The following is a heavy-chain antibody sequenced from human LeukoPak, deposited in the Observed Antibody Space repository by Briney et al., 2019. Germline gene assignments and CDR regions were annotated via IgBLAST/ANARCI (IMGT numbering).Heavy chain of an antibody. Sequence: PGGSLRLSCAASGFTFSSYWMHWVRQAPGKGLVWVSRINSDGSSTSYADSVKGRFTISRDNAKNTLYLQMNSLRAEDTAVYYCAREVVTAPYYYYYGMDVWGQGTTVTVSS. CDR1: GFTFSSYW. D-gene: IGHD2-21*02. CDR2: INSDGSST. V-gene: IGHV3-74*01. J-gene: IGHJ6*02. CDR3: AREVVTAPYYYYYGMDV.